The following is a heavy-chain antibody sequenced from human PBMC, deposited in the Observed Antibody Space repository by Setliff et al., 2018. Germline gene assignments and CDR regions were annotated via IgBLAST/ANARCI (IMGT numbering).Heavy chain of an antibody. Sequence: SETLSLTCTVSGGSISSHYWSWIRQPPGKGLEWIGSIYYSGSTNYNPSLKSRVTISVDTSKNQFSLKLSSATAADTAVYYCASPVGAHRGYWGQGTLVTVSS. CDR1: GGSISSHY. D-gene: IGHD1-26*01. V-gene: IGHV4-59*11. CDR2: IYYSGST. CDR3: ASPVGAHRGY. J-gene: IGHJ4*02.